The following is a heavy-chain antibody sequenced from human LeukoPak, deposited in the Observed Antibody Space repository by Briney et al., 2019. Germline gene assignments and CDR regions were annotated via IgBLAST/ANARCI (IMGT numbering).Heavy chain of an antibody. Sequence: ASVKVSCKASGYTFTDYYIKWVRQAPGQGLEWIGWINPNSGDTNYAQKFQDRVTMTRDTSISTAYIELNLLRSDDTAVFYCARGDYYGSPKVVAAWGQGTLVTVSS. CDR3: ARGDYYGSPKVVAA. D-gene: IGHD3-10*01. V-gene: IGHV1-2*02. CDR1: GYTFTDYY. CDR2: INPNSGDT. J-gene: IGHJ5*02.